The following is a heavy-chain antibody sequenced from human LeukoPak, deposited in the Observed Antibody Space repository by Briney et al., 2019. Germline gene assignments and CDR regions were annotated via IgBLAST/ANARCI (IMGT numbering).Heavy chain of an antibody. V-gene: IGHV1-69*13. J-gene: IGHJ4*02. D-gene: IGHD2-21*02. CDR3: ARDFRGKLAYCGSDCYSGFDY. Sequence: ASVKVSCKASGGTFSTYGISWVRQAPGQGLEWMGGIIPMFGTGKYTQKFQGRVTITADESTSTVYMELSSLRSEDTAVYYCARDFRGKLAYCGSDCYSGFDYWGQGTLVTVSS. CDR1: GGTFSTYG. CDR2: IIPMFGTG.